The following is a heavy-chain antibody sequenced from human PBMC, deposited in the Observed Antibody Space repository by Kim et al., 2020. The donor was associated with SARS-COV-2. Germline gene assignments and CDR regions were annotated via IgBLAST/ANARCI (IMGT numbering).Heavy chain of an antibody. Sequence: GRTYYADSGKGRFTISRDNSKNTLYLQMSSLRAEDTAVYYCVKGGATWDYWGQGTLVTVSS. CDR3: VKGGATWDY. CDR2: GRT. V-gene: IGHV3-64D*09. J-gene: IGHJ4*02. D-gene: IGHD1-26*01.